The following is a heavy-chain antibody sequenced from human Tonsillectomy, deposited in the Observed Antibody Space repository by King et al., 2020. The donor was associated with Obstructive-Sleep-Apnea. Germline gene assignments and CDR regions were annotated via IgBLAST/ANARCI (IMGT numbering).Heavy chain of an antibody. CDR1: GYTFTSYG. V-gene: IGHV1-18*01. J-gene: IGHJ4*02. D-gene: IGHD3-22*01. Sequence: QLVQSGAEVKKPGASVKVSCKASGYTFTSYGISWVRQAPGQGLEWMGWISAYNGNTNYAQKLQGRVTMTTGTSTSTAYMELRSLRSDDTAVYYCARARYYYDSSGPPSYFDYWGQGTLVTVSS. CDR2: ISAYNGNT. CDR3: ARARYYYDSSGPPSYFDY.